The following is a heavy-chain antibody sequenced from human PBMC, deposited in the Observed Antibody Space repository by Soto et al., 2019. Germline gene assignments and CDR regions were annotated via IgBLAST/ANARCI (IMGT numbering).Heavy chain of an antibody. CDR2: ISGFNGNT. D-gene: IGHD2-15*01. CDR3: AREILPASPREFDY. CDR1: GYTFTTYG. J-gene: IGHJ4*02. V-gene: IGHV1-18*01. Sequence: QVQLVQSGDEVKKPRASVKVSCKASGYTFTTYGITWVRQAPGQGLEWMGWISGFNGNTNYAQRFQGRVSMTTDTFTNTAYMELRSLRSDDTAVYYCAREILPASPREFDYWGQGTLVTVSS.